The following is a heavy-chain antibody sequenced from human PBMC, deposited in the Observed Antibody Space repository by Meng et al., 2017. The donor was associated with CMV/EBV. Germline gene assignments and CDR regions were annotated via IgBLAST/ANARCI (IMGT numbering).Heavy chain of an antibody. CDR3: ARDKVLRFLEVSYYYYGMDV. Sequence: GESLKISCAASGFTFSSYGMHWVRQAPGKGLEWVSSISSSSRYIYYADSVKGRFTISRDNAKNSLYLQMNSLRAEDTAVYYCARDKVLRFLEVSYYYYGMDVWGQGTTVTVSS. D-gene: IGHD3-3*01. J-gene: IGHJ6*02. CDR2: ISSSSRYI. CDR1: GFTFSSYG. V-gene: IGHV3-21*01.